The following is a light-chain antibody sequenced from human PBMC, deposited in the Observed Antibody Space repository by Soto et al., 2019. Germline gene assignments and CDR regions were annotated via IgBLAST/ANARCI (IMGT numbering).Light chain of an antibody. J-gene: IGKJ4*01. CDR1: QGINNY. CDR3: QHYADWPLT. CDR2: AAS. Sequence: DTQMTQSPSSLSASVGDRVTITCRASQGINNYLAWYQQKPGKVPKLLIYAASTLQSGVPSRFSGSGSGTDFILTINSLQSEDFAVYYCQHYADWPLTFGGGTKIESK. V-gene: IGKV1-27*01.